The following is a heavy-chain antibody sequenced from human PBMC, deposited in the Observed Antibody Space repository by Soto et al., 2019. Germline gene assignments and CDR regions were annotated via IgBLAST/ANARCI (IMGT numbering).Heavy chain of an antibody. CDR1: GYTFSSYE. V-gene: IGHV3-48*03. CDR2: ISSSGSTI. Sequence: EVQLVESGGGLVQPGGSLRLSCAASGYTFSSYEMNWVRQAPGKGLEWVSYISSSGSTIYYADSVKGRFTISRDNAKNSLYLQMNSLRAEDTAVYYCASLLSPDYYGMDVWGQGTTVTVSS. CDR3: ASLLSPDYYGMDV. J-gene: IGHJ6*02.